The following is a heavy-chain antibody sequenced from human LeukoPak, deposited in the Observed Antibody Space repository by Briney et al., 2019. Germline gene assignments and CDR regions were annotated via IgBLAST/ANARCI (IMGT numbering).Heavy chain of an antibody. CDR1: GFTFSSYS. J-gene: IGHJ6*03. V-gene: IGHV3-21*01. CDR2: ITSTSTYI. Sequence: GGSLRLSCAASGFTFSSYSMNWVRQAPGKGLEWVSSITSTSTYIYYADSVRGRFTISRDNAKNSLYLQMNSLRAEDTAVYYCARLAQVGGYFDWQDMDVWGKGTTVTISS. CDR3: ARLAQVGGYFDWQDMDV. D-gene: IGHD3-9*01.